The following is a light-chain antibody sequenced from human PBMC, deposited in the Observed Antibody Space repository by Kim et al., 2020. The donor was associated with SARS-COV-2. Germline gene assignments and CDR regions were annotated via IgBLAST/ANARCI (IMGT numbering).Light chain of an antibody. CDR1: QSVRSSY. V-gene: IGKV3-20*01. Sequence: SPGERATPACRASQSVRSSYLAWYQQKPGQGPRLLIYGASSRATGMPDRFSGSGSGTDFTLTISRVEPEDFAVYYCQHYATSPRTFGQGTKVDIK. CDR2: GAS. CDR3: QHYATSPRT. J-gene: IGKJ1*01.